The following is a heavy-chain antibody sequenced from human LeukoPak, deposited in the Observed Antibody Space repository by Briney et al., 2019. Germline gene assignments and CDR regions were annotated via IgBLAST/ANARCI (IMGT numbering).Heavy chain of an antibody. CDR1: GFTLSKAW. CDR2: IKSRTDGGTT. J-gene: IGHJ5*02. V-gene: IGHV3-15*01. CDR3: AYWFDP. Sequence: NAGGSLRLSCAASGFTLSKAWMSWVRQAPGKGLEWVGRIKSRTDGGTTDYAAPVKGRFTISRDDSKNTLYLQMDSRKTEDTAVYYCAYWFDPWGQGTLVTVSS.